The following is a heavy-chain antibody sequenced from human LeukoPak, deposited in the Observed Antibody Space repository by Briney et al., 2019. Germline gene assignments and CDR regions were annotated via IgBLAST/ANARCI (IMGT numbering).Heavy chain of an antibody. J-gene: IGHJ3*02. D-gene: IGHD3-22*01. Sequence: SETLSLTCAVYGGSFSGFYWSWIRQPPGQGLEWIGDVTHNGGTYYNWSLKSRVTISVDTSKNQFSLKLSSVTAADTALYYCAREIHYDSSGQRSLHAFDIWGQGTMVTVSS. CDR3: AREIHYDSSGQRSLHAFDI. V-gene: IGHV4-34*01. CDR2: VTHNGGT. CDR1: GGSFSGFY.